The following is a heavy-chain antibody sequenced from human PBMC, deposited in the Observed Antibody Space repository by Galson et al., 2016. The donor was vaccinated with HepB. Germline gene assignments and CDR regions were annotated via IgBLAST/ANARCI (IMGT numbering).Heavy chain of an antibody. CDR2: ISSSGGST. D-gene: IGHD2-15*01. CDR1: GFTFSSYA. CDR3: AKVLGAGYCGGSSCAMDV. V-gene: IGHV3-23*01. J-gene: IGHJ6*02. Sequence: SLRLSCAASGFTFSSYAMSWVRQAPGKGLEWVSTISSSGGSTYFADSVKGRFTISRDNSKNTLYLQMNSLRAEDTAVHYCAKVLGAGYCGGSSCAMDVWGQGTTVPVSS.